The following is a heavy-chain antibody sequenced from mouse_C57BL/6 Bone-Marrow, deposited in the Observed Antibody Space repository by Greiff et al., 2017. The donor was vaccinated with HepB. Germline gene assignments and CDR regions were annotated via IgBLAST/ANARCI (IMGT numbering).Heavy chain of an antibody. D-gene: IGHD1-1*01. J-gene: IGHJ2*01. Sequence: EVQLQQSGPVLVKPGASVKMSCKASGYTFTDYYMNWVKQSHGKSLEWIGVINPYNGGTSYNQKFKGKATLTVDKSSSTAYMELNSLTSEDSAVYYGAREDYGSSRGYWGQGTTLTVSS. CDR1: GYTFTDYY. CDR3: AREDYGSSRGY. CDR2: INPYNGGT. V-gene: IGHV1-19*01.